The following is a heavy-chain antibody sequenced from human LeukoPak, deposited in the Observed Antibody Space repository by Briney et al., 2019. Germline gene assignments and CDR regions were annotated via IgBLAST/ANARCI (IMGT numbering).Heavy chain of an antibody. D-gene: IGHD4-4*01. V-gene: IGHV4-34*01. J-gene: IGHJ4*02. CDR1: GGSLSGYY. CDR2: ITHTGFT. CDR3: ASRHIYSNYVDY. Sequence: PSETLSLTCAVYGGSLSGYYWSWIRQPPGEGLEWIGEITHTGFTNYNPSLESRVVISVDTYNNHFSLKARSVAAADTAVYYCASRHIYSNYVDYWGQGTLVTVSS.